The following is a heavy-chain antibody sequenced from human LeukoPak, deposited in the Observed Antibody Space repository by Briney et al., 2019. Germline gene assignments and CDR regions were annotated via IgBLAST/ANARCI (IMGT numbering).Heavy chain of an antibody. V-gene: IGHV1-18*01. CDR2: ISGSSENT. Sequence: GASVKVSCKAFGYTFTNYGISWVRQAPGQGLEWMGWISGSSENTDSAQKFQGRVTMTTDTSTSTAYMELRNLRSDDTATYYCARVGRTKVATMAYWGQGTLVTVSS. J-gene: IGHJ4*02. CDR3: ARVGRTKVATMAY. CDR1: GYTFTNYG. D-gene: IGHD5-12*01.